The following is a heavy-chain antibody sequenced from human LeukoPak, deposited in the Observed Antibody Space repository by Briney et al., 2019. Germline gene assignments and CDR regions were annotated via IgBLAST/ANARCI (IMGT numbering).Heavy chain of an antibody. Sequence: ASVKVSCKASGYTFTSYDINWVRQATGQGLEWMGWMNPNSGNTGYAQKFQGRVTMTRNTSISTAYMELSSLRSEDTAVYYCASFPAAAAGGYYYGMDVWGQGTTVTVSS. CDR1: GYTFTSYD. V-gene: IGHV1-8*01. D-gene: IGHD6-13*01. J-gene: IGHJ6*02. CDR2: MNPNSGNT. CDR3: ASFPAAAAGGYYYGMDV.